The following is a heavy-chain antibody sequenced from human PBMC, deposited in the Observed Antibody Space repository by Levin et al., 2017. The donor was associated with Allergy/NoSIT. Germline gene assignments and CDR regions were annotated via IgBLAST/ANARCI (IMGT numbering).Heavy chain of an antibody. CDR2: IWYDGSNK. V-gene: IGHV3-33*01. D-gene: IGHD6-13*01. J-gene: IGHJ4*02. CDR3: ARSGYSSSWYFLDY. CDR1: GFTFSSYG. Sequence: GGSLRLSCAASGFTFSSYGMHWVRQAPGKGLEWVAVIWYDGSNKYYADSVKGRFTISRDNSKNTLYLQMNSLRAEDTAVYYCARSGYSSSWYFLDYWGQGTLVTVSS.